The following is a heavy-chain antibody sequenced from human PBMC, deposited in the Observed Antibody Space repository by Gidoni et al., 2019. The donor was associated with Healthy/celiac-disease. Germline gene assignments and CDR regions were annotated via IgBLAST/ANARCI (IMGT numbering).Heavy chain of an antibody. Sequence: QVQLVESGGGLVQPGVSLRLSCAASGFTFRAYYMSWIRQAPGKGLEWVSYISSSSSYTNYADSVKGRFTISRDNAKNSLYLQMNSLRAEDTAVYYCAGEGKRYCTGGVCYTHYWGQGTLVTVSS. CDR1: GFTFRAYY. J-gene: IGHJ4*02. V-gene: IGHV3-11*06. CDR3: AGEGKRYCTGGVCYTHY. CDR2: ISSSSSYT. D-gene: IGHD2-8*02.